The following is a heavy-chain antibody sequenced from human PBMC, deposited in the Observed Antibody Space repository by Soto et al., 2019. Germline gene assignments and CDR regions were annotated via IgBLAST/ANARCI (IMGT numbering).Heavy chain of an antibody. J-gene: IGHJ4*02. D-gene: IGHD1-26*01. V-gene: IGHV3-30*04. CDR1: GFTFSSYA. Sequence: ESGGGVVQPGRSLRLSCAASGFTFSSYAMHWVRQAPGKGLEWVAIISHDGSNTYYADSVKGRLTISRDNSKNTLYLQMNSLRAEDTAVYYCARGTKIVGATSLNFDYWGQGTLVTVSS. CDR2: ISHDGSNT. CDR3: ARGTKIVGATSLNFDY.